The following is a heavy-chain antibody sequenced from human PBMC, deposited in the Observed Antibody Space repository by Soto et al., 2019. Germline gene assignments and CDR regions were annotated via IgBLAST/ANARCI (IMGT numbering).Heavy chain of an antibody. Sequence: GGSLRLSCAASGFTFSSYAMSWVRQAPGKGLEWVSAISGGGGSTYNADSVKGRFTISRDNSKNTLYLQMNSLRAGDTAVYYCARPNLSCSSTSCYDYWGQGTLVTV. CDR2: ISGGGGST. J-gene: IGHJ4*02. D-gene: IGHD2-2*01. CDR1: GFTFSSYA. V-gene: IGHV3-23*01. CDR3: ARPNLSCSSTSCYDY.